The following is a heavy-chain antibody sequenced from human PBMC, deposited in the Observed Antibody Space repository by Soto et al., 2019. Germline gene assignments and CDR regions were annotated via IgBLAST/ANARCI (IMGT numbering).Heavy chain of an antibody. CDR3: ARAGGYSGYDPYYYYYMDV. D-gene: IGHD5-12*01. Sequence: QVQLQQWGAGLLKPSETLSLTCAVYGGSFSGYYWSWIRQPPGKGLEWIGEINHSGSTNYNPSLKIRVTISVDTSKNQFSLKLSSVTAADTAVYYCARAGGYSGYDPYYYYYMDVWGKGTTVTVSS. CDR2: INHSGST. CDR1: GGSFSGYY. V-gene: IGHV4-34*01. J-gene: IGHJ6*03.